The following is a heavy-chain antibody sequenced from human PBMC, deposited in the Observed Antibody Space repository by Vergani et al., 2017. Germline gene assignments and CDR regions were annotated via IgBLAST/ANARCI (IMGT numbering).Heavy chain of an antibody. D-gene: IGHD4-11*01. Sequence: EVQLVESGGGLVQPGGSLRLSCAASGFTVSSNYMSWVRQAPGKGLEWVSVIYSGGSTYYADSVKGRFTISRDNSKNTLYLQMNSLRAEDTAVYYCANPSTTDYYFDYWGQGTLVTVSS. J-gene: IGHJ4*02. CDR3: ANPSTTDYYFDY. CDR2: IYSGGST. CDR1: GFTVSSNY. V-gene: IGHV3-66*02.